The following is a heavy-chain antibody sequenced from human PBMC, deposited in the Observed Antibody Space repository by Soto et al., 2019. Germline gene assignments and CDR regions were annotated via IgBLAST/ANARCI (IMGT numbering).Heavy chain of an antibody. J-gene: IGHJ5*01. D-gene: IGHD3-10*01. V-gene: IGHV3-30*18. CDR3: AKDFGAWSDS. Sequence: GGSLRLSCAASGFAVSTYGLHWVRQAPGKGLEWVALISYDGGDFYYADSVKGRFTISRDNSKHTLSLQMDSLRVEDTAVYYCAKDFGAWSDSWGQGTLVTVSS. CDR1: GFAVSTYG. CDR2: ISYDGGDF.